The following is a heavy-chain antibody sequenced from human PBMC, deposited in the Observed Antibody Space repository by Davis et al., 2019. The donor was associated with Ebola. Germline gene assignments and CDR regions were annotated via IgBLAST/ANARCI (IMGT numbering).Heavy chain of an antibody. CDR2: IYYSGST. CDR1: GGSISSYY. J-gene: IGHJ6*02. D-gene: IGHD3-10*01. V-gene: IGHV4-59*01. CDR3: AGDYYGSGSYYGMDV. Sequence: MPGGSLRLSCTVSGGSISSYYWSWIRQPPGKGLEWIGYIYYSGSTNYNPSLKSRVTISVDTSKNQFSLKLSSVTAADTAVYYCAGDYYGSGSYYGMDVWGQGTTVSVSS.